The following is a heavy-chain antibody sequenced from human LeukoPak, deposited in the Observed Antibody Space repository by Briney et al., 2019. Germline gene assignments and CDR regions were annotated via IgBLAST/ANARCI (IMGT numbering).Heavy chain of an antibody. CDR3: ARGVTTVTTYYYYGMDV. J-gene: IGHJ6*02. D-gene: IGHD4-17*01. CDR1: GFTFSSYS. CDR2: ISSSSSYI. V-gene: IGHV3-21*01. Sequence: GGSLRLSCAASGFTFSSYSMNWVRQAPGKGLEWVSSISSSSSYIYYADSVKGRFTIPRDNAKNSLYLQMNSLRAEDTAVYYCARGVTTVTTYYYYGMDVWGQGTTVTVSS.